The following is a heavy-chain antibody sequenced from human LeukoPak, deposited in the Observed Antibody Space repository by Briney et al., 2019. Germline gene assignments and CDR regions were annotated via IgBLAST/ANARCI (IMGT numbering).Heavy chain of an antibody. V-gene: IGHV3-9*03. J-gene: IGHJ4*02. CDR3: AKGGRGYSYGSVDY. CDR1: GFTFDDYA. CDR2: ISWNSGSI. Sequence: GGSLRLSCEASGFTFDDYAMHWVRQAPGKGLEWVSGISWNSGSIGYADSVKGRFTISRDNAKNSLYLQMNSLRGEDMALYYCAKGGRGYSYGSVDYWGQGTLVTVSS. D-gene: IGHD5-18*01.